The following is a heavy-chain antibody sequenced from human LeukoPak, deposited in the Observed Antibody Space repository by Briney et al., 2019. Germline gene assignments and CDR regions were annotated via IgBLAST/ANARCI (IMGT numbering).Heavy chain of an antibody. CDR3: AKAIAVAGY. CDR2: ISYDGSNK. D-gene: IGHD6-19*01. CDR1: GFTFSSYT. Sequence: GGSLRLSCAASGFTFSSYTMHWVRQAPGKGLEWVAVISYDGSNKYYADSVKGRFTISRDNSKNTLYLQMNSLRAEDTAVYYCAKAIAVAGYWGQGTLVTVSS. V-gene: IGHV3-30*18. J-gene: IGHJ4*02.